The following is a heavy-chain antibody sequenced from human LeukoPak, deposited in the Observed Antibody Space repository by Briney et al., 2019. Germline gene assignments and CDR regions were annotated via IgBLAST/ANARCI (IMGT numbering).Heavy chain of an antibody. J-gene: IGHJ4*02. CDR2: VHYSWGT. CDR3: ARFGELFRTDY. Sequence: SETLSLTCSVPGVSIPTSTYHWGWIRQSPGKGLEWIGSVHYSWGTYYNPSLKSRVTISVDTSKNQFSLKLSSVTAADTAVYYCARFGELFRTDYWGQGTLVTVSS. CDR1: GVSIPTSTYH. V-gene: IGHV4-39*07. D-gene: IGHD3-10*01.